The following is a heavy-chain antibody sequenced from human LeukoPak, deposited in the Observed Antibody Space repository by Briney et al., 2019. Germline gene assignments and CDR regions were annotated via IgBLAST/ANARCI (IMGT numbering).Heavy chain of an antibody. V-gene: IGHV3-13*01. Sequence: GGSLRLSCEASGITFSTSDMHWVRQAPGKGLEWVSVIGTAGDTYYADSVKGRFTVSRENAKNSLYLQMNSLRAGDTAVYYCARRSVRVGMDVWRQGTTVTVS. D-gene: IGHD6-13*01. CDR3: ARRSVRVGMDV. CDR1: GITFSTSD. J-gene: IGHJ6*02. CDR2: IGTAGDT.